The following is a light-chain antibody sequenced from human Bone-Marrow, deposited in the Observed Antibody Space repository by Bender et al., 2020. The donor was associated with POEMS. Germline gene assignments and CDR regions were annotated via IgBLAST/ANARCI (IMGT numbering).Light chain of an antibody. Sequence: QSALTQPASVSGSPGESITVSCTGTRYDVGGYNLVSWYRQYPGKAPQLIIYADDKRPSGVSSRFSASKSANTASLTISGLQAEDEADYYCHSYASALWVFGGGTKLTVL. CDR1: RYDVGGYNL. J-gene: IGLJ3*02. CDR2: ADD. V-gene: IGLV2-23*01. CDR3: HSYASALWV.